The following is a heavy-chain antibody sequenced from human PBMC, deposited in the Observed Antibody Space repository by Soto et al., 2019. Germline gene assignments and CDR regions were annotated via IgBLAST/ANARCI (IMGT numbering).Heavy chain of an antibody. CDR2: KSYDGSDK. V-gene: IGHV3-30*18. Sequence: QVQLVESGGGVVEPGRSLRLSCAASGFTFSSYGMHWVRQAPGKGLEWVAGKSYDGSDKYYADSVKGRFTISRDNSKNPLYLQMNSLRAEDTVVYYCAKDIVGSLRYFDWLSNFDYWGQGTLVTVSS. J-gene: IGHJ4*02. CDR3: AKDIVGSLRYFDWLSNFDY. D-gene: IGHD3-9*01. CDR1: GFTFSSYG.